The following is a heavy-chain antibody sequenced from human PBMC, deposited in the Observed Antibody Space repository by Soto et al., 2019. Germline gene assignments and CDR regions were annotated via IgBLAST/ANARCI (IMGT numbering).Heavy chain of an antibody. CDR1: GGPFSCYY. J-gene: IGHJ6*02. Sequence: SETLSLTCAVYGGPFSCYYWSWIRQPPGKGLEWIAEIDHSGSTNYNPSLQSRVTISVDTSKNQFSLSLSTVTAADTAVYYCARVRRGIIIAQYYYYGMDVWGQGTTVTVSS. V-gene: IGHV4-34*01. D-gene: IGHD3-10*01. CDR3: ARVRRGIIIAQYYYYGMDV. CDR2: IDHSGST.